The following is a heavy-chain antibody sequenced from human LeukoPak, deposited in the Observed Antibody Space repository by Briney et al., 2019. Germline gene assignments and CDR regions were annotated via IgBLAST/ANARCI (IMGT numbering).Heavy chain of an antibody. CDR2: ISAYNGNT. CDR3: ASARAWGRNYGMDV. Sequence: ASVTVSCTASGYTFTSYGISWVRQAPGQGLEWMGWISAYNGNTNYAQKLQGRVTMTTDTSTSTAYMELRSLRSDDTAVYYCASARAWGRNYGMDVWGQGTTVTVSS. CDR1: GYTFTSYG. J-gene: IGHJ6*02. D-gene: IGHD7-27*01. V-gene: IGHV1-18*01.